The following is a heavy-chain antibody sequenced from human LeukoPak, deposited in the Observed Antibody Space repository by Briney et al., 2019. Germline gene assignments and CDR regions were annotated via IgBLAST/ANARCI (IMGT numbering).Heavy chain of an antibody. CDR1: GGSISSSSYY. V-gene: IGHV4-39*01. CDR2: IYYSGST. J-gene: IGHJ4*02. D-gene: IGHD1-7*01. CDR3: ARPGITGTERDY. Sequence: PSETLSLTCTVSGGSISSSSYYWGWLRQPPGMGLEWIGSIYYSGSTYYNPSLKRRVTISVDTSKNLFSLKLSPVTAAETAVYYCARPGITGTERDYWGQGTLVTVSS.